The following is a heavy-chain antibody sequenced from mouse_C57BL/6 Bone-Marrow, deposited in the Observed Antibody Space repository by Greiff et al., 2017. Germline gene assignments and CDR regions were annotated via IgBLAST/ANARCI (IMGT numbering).Heavy chain of an antibody. CDR2: IYPRDGST. V-gene: IGHV1-78*01. Sequence: VQLQQSDAELVKPGASVKISCKVSGYTFTDHTIHWMKQRPEQGLEWIGYIYPRDGSTKYNEKFKGKATLTADKSSSTAYMQLNSLTSEDSAVYFCASGNYGSSYGFAYWGQGTLVTVSA. CDR1: GYTFTDHT. D-gene: IGHD1-1*01. CDR3: ASGNYGSSYGFAY. J-gene: IGHJ3*01.